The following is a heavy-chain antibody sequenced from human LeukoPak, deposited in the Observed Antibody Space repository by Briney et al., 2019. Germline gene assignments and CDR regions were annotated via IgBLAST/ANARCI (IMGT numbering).Heavy chain of an antibody. V-gene: IGHV3-53*01. J-gene: IGHJ6*02. Sequence: GGSLRLSCAASGFTLSSNYMSCVRQAPGKGLEWVSVIYSGGSTYYADSVKGRFTISRDSSKNTLYLQMNSLRAEDTAIYYCARARPGYMDYHYGMDVWGQGTTVTVS. CDR2: IYSGGST. CDR1: GFTLSSNY. CDR3: ARARPGYMDYHYGMDV. D-gene: IGHD5-18*01.